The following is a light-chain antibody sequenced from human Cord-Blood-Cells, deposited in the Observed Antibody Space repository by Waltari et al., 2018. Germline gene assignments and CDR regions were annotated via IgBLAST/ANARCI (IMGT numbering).Light chain of an antibody. CDR1: NIGSKS. CDR3: QVWDSSSDHPRV. CDR2: YDS. Sequence: SYVLTQPPSVSVAPGKTARITCGGNNIGSKSVHWYQQKPGQAPVLVIYYDSDRPSGIPERFSGSNSGNTATLTISRVGAGDEADYYCQVWDSSSDHPRVFGGGTKLTVL. J-gene: IGLJ2*01. V-gene: IGLV3-21*04.